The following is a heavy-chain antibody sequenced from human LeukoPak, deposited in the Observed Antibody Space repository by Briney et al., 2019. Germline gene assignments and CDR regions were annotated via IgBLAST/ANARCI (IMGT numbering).Heavy chain of an antibody. Sequence: ASVKVSCKASGYTFTSYDINWVRQATGQGLEWMGWMNPISGNTGYAQKFQGRVTMTRNTSISTAYMELRSLRSDDTAVYYCARDDEQWPNDAFDIWGQGTMVTVSS. CDR1: GYTFTSYD. CDR3: ARDDEQWPNDAFDI. V-gene: IGHV1-8*01. D-gene: IGHD6-19*01. CDR2: MNPISGNT. J-gene: IGHJ3*02.